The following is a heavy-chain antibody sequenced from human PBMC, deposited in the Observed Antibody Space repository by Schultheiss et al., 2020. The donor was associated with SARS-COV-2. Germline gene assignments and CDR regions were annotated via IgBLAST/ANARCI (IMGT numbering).Heavy chain of an antibody. CDR2: ISGSGGST. CDR3: ARDLELGGGYDAFDI. Sequence: GGSLRLSCAASGFTFDDYAMSWVRQAPGKGLEWVSAISGSGGSTYYADSVKGRFTISRDNSKNTLYLQMNSLRDEDTAVYYCARDLELGGGYDAFDIWGQGTMVTVSS. V-gene: IGHV3-23*01. CDR1: GFTFDDYA. D-gene: IGHD1-7*01. J-gene: IGHJ3*02.